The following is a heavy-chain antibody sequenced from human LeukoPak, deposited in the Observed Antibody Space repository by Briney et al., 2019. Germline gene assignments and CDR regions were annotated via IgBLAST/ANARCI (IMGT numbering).Heavy chain of an antibody. Sequence: GGSLRLSCAASGFTFSSYWMHWVRQAPGKGLVWVSRINTDGSTTTYADSVKGRFTISRDNAKNSLYLQMNSLRVEDTAVYYCAKDRVGGALEFWGQGTLATVSS. CDR2: INTDGSTT. CDR1: GFTFSSYW. D-gene: IGHD2-21*01. V-gene: IGHV3-74*03. J-gene: IGHJ4*02. CDR3: AKDRVGGALEF.